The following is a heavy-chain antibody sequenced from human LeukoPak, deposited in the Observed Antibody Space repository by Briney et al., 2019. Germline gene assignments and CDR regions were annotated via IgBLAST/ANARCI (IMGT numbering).Heavy chain of an antibody. CDR2: IPYDGSNK. CDR3: ARSCSSTSCYRSWDAFDI. Sequence: PGRSLRLSCAASGFTFNTYAMHWVRQAPGKGLEWVAVIPYDGSNKYYADSVKGRFTISRDNSKNTLYLQMNSLRAEDTAVYYCARSCSSTSCYRSWDAFDIWGQGTMVTVSS. J-gene: IGHJ3*02. V-gene: IGHV3-30-3*01. CDR1: GFTFNTYA. D-gene: IGHD2-2*02.